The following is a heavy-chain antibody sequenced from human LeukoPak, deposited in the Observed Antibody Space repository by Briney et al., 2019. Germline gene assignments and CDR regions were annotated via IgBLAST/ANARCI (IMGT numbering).Heavy chain of an antibody. D-gene: IGHD3-3*01. CDR1: GFTFSDYW. V-gene: IGHV3-7*04. J-gene: IGHJ4*02. Sequence: GGSLRLSCAASGFTFSDYWLSWVRQAPGKWLEWVANIKQDGSETYYVDSVKGRFIVSKDNAKNSLYLHMSSLRADDTAVYYCARVSAIWSGYYRDYWGQGTLVTVSS. CDR3: ARVSAIWSGYYRDY. CDR2: IKQDGSET.